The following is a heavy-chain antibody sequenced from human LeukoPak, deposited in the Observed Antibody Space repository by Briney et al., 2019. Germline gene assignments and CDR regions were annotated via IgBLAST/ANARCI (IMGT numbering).Heavy chain of an antibody. CDR3: AKSLALGYSYGYFDY. CDR2: ISGSGGST. CDR1: GFTFSSYA. D-gene: IGHD5-18*01. V-gene: IGHV3-23*01. Sequence: AGGSLRLSCAASGFTFSSYAMSWVRQAPGKGLEWVSAISGSGGSTYYADSVKGRFTISRDNSKNTLYLQMNSLRAEDTAVYYCAKSLALGYSYGYFDYWGQGTLVTVSS. J-gene: IGHJ4*02.